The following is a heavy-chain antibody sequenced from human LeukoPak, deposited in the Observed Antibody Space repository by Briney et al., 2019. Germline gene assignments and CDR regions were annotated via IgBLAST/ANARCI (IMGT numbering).Heavy chain of an antibody. V-gene: IGHV1-8*01. CDR3: ARGQRIAARRGIYYYYMDV. Sequence: ASVKVSCKASGYTFTSYDINWVRQATGQGLEWMGWMNPNSGNTGYAQKFQGRVTMTRNTSISTAYMELSSLRSEDTGVYYCARGQRIAARRGIYYYYMDVWGKGTTVTVSS. D-gene: IGHD6-6*01. CDR2: MNPNSGNT. CDR1: GYTFTSYD. J-gene: IGHJ6*03.